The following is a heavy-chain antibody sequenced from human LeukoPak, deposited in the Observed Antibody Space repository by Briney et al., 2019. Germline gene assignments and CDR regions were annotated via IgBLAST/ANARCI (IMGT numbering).Heavy chain of an antibody. D-gene: IGHD6-19*01. V-gene: IGHV3-21*01. Sequence: PGGSLRLSCAASGFTFSSYSMNWVRQAPGKGLEGVSSISSSSSYIYYSDSVKGRFTIARDNAKNSLYLQRNSLRAEDTAVYYCARAPSGSAGPYFDYWGQGTLVTVSS. CDR3: ARAPSGSAGPYFDY. J-gene: IGHJ4*02. CDR1: GFTFSSYS. CDR2: ISSSSSYI.